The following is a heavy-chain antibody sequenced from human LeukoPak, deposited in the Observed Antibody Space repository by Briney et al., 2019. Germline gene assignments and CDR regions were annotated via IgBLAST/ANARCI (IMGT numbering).Heavy chain of an antibody. V-gene: IGHV1-2*02. J-gene: IGHJ6*02. D-gene: IGHD3-22*01. CDR1: GYTFTGYY. CDR3: ARPQGPAYYYDSSGYYSDYYYGMDV. CDR2: INPNSGGT. Sequence: ALVKVSCKASGYTFTGYYMHWVRQAPGQGLEWMGWINPNSGGTNYAQKFQGRVAMTRDTSISTAYMELSRLRSDDTAVYYCARPQGPAYYYDSSGYYSDYYYGMDVWGQGTTVTVSS.